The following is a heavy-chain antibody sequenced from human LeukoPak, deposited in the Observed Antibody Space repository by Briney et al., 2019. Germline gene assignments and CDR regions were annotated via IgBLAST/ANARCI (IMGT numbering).Heavy chain of an antibody. V-gene: IGHV4-38-2*01. D-gene: IGHD3/OR15-3a*01. Sequence: SETLSLTCAVSGYSISSGCYWGWTRQPPGKGLEWIGSIYQSVSTYYSPSLKSRVAISADTPKNQFSLKLTSVTAADTAVYYCARGSNYYYSMDVWGKGTTVTVSS. CDR2: IYQSVST. CDR3: ARGSNYYYSMDV. J-gene: IGHJ6*04. CDR1: GYSISSGCY.